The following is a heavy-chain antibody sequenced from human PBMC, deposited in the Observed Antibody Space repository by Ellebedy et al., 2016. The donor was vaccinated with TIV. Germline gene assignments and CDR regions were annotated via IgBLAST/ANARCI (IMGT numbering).Heavy chain of an antibody. CDR2: ISYDGSNK. D-gene: IGHD3-22*01. V-gene: IGHV3-30*18. CDR3: AKGRASSGYYSGY. CDR1: GFTFSSYG. Sequence: GGSLRLXXAASGFTFSSYGMHWVRQAPGKGLEWVAVISYDGSNKYYADSVKGRFTISRDNSKNTLYLQMNSLRAEDTAVYYCAKGRASSGYYSGYWGQGTLVTVSS. J-gene: IGHJ4*02.